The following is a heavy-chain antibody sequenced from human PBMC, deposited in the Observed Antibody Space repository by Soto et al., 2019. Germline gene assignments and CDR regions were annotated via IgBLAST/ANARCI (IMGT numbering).Heavy chain of an antibody. CDR1: GFTFSSYA. D-gene: IGHD3-3*01. J-gene: IGHJ5*02. CDR2: ISGSGGST. CDR3: AKDSITIFGVALNWFDP. Sequence: GGSLRLSCAASGFTFSSYAMSWVRQAPGKGLEWVSAISGSGGSTYYADSVKGRFTISRDNSKNTLYLQMNSLRAEDTAVYYCAKDSITIFGVALNWFDPWGQGTLVTVSS. V-gene: IGHV3-23*01.